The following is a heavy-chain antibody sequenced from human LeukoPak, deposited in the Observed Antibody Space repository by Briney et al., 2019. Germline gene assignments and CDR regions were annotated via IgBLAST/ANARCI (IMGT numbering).Heavy chain of an antibody. CDR2: FDPEDGET. CDR1: GYTLTELS. CDR3: ATAIVATIPDYYYYMDV. J-gene: IGHJ6*03. Sequence: ASVKVSCKVSGYTLTELSMHWVRQAPGKGLEWMGGFDPEDGETIYAQKFQGRVTMTEDTFTDTAYMELSSLRSEDTAVYYCATAIVATIPDYYYYMDVWGKGTTVTVSS. V-gene: IGHV1-24*01. D-gene: IGHD5-12*01.